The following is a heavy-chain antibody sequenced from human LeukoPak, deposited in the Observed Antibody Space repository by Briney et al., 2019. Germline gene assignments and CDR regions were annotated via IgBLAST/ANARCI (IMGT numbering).Heavy chain of an antibody. V-gene: IGHV3-74*01. Sequence: GGSLRLSCAASGFTFSSYWMHWVRQAPGKGLVWVSRINSDGSSTSYADSVKGRFTISRDNAKNTLYLQMNSLRAEDTAVYYCARDWGIVVVPAAPVYYGMDVWGQGTTVTVSS. J-gene: IGHJ6*02. CDR1: GFTFSSYW. D-gene: IGHD2-2*01. CDR3: ARDWGIVVVPAAPVYYGMDV. CDR2: INSDGSST.